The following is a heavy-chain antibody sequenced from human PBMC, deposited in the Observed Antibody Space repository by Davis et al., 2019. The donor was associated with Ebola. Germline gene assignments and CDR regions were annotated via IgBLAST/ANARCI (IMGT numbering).Heavy chain of an antibody. CDR1: GGSISGYY. V-gene: IGHV4-4*07. D-gene: IGHD2-2*01. J-gene: IGHJ5*02. Sequence: PSETLSLTCTVSGGSISGYYWSWIRQPAGKGLEWIGRIYSSGSTNYNPSLKSRVTISVDTSKNQFSLKLSSVTAADTAVYYCARGVVPAALPGRFDPWGQGTLVTVSS. CDR3: ARGVVPAALPGRFDP. CDR2: IYSSGST.